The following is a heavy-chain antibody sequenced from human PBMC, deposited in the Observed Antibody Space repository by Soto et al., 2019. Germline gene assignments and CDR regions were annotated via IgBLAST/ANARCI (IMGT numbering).Heavy chain of an antibody. Sequence: SETLSLTCTVSGSSISSGGYYWSWIRQHPGKGLEWIGYIYYSGSTYYNPSLKSRVTISVDTSKNQFSLKLSSVTAADTAVYYCARGGFYGDYAFDYWGQGTLVTVSS. CDR2: IYYSGST. V-gene: IGHV4-31*03. D-gene: IGHD4-17*01. CDR1: GSSISSGGYY. J-gene: IGHJ4*02. CDR3: ARGGFYGDYAFDY.